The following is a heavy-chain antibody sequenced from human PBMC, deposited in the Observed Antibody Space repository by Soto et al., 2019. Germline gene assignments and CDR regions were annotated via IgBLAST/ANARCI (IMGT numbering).Heavy chain of an antibody. CDR1: GFTVDDYA. CDR3: AKDMKWGGMTTIHYFDS. V-gene: IGHV3-9*01. J-gene: IGHJ4*02. D-gene: IGHD4-17*01. CDR2: ISANGDNV. Sequence: GGSLRLSCVASGFTVDDYAMHWVRQAPGKGREWVSGISANGDNVDYADSVKGRFTVSRDNAKNSLFLQMNSLRPEDTALYYCAKDMKWGGMTTIHYFDSWGQGTQVTVSS.